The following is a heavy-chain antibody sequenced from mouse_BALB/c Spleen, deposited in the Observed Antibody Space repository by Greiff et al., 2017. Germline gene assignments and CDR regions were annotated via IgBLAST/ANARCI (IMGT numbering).Heavy chain of an antibody. CDR3: TSSYYGNYLDY. Sequence: DVKLVESGGGLVKPGGSLKLSCAASGFTFSSYTMSWVRQTPEKRLEWVATISSGGSYTYYPDSVKGRFTISRDNAKNTLYLQMSSLKSEDTAMYYCTSSYYGNYLDYWGQGTTLTVSS. V-gene: IGHV5-6-4*01. CDR1: GFTFSSYT. J-gene: IGHJ2*01. D-gene: IGHD2-10*01. CDR2: ISSGGSYT.